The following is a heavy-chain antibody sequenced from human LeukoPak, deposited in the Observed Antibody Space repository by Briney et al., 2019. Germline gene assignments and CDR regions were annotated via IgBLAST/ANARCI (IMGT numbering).Heavy chain of an antibody. CDR1: GGSFSGYY. CDR2: INHSGST. D-gene: IGHD6-13*01. V-gene: IGHV4-34*01. J-gene: IGHJ4*02. Sequence: SETLSLTCAVYGGSFSGYYWSWIRQPPGKGLEWIGEINHSGSTNYNPSPKSRVTISVDTSKNQFSLKLSSVTAADTAVYYCARWGLSHSSSWYQSFDYWGQGTLVTVSS. CDR3: ARWGLSHSSSWYQSFDY.